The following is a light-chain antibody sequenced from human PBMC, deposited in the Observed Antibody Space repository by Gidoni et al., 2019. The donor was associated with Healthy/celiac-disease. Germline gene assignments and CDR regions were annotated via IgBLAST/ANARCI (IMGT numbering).Light chain of an antibody. CDR1: QSVSSY. V-gene: IGKV3-11*01. Sequence: EIVLTQSPATLSLSPGERATLSCRASQSVSSYLAWYQQKPGQAHRPLIYDASNRATGIPARFSGSGSGTDFTLTISSLEPEDFAVYYCQQRSNWPPRLTFGGGTKVEIK. J-gene: IGKJ4*01. CDR2: DAS. CDR3: QQRSNWPPRLT.